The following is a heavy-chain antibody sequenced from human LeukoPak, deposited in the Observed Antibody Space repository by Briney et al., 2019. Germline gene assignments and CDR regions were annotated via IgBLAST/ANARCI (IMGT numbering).Heavy chain of an antibody. Sequence: SETPSLTCTVSGGSISSYYWSWIRQPPGKGLEWIGYIYYSGSTNYNPSLKSRVTISVDTSKNQFSLKLSSVTAADTAVYYCARWVAAAGLAPYDAFDIWGQGTMVTVSS. J-gene: IGHJ3*02. V-gene: IGHV4-59*08. D-gene: IGHD6-13*01. CDR1: GGSISSYY. CDR3: ARWVAAAGLAPYDAFDI. CDR2: IYYSGST.